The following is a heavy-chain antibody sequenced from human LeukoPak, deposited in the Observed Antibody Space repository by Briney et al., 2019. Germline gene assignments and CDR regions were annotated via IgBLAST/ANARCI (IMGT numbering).Heavy chain of an antibody. V-gene: IGHV3-53*01. CDR2: IYRGGST. CDR3: ARDGLFQRAVIPPSGQFYYGMDV. D-gene: IGHD2/OR15-2a*01. Sequence: GGSLRLSCAASGFSVSDNYMSCVRQAPGKGLEGCSLIYRGGSTYFADSVKGRFTISRDNYKNTLYLQMKSLRDEDTAVYYCARDGLFQRAVIPPSGQFYYGMDVWGQGTTVTVSS. J-gene: IGHJ6*02. CDR1: GFSVSDNY.